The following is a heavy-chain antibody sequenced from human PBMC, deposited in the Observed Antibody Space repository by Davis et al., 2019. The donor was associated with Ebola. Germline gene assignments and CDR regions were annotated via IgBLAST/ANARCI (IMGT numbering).Heavy chain of an antibody. CDR2: ISGSGGST. CDR3: ANVAGITVFGVVPASY. V-gene: IGHV3-23*01. Sequence: PGGSLRLSCTDSVITFSSYAMTWVRQAPGKGLEWVSAISGSGGSTYYADSVKGRFTISRDNSKKTLYLQMNSLRAEDTAVYYCANVAGITVFGVVPASYWGQGTLVTVSS. D-gene: IGHD3-3*01. CDR1: VITFSSYA. J-gene: IGHJ4*02.